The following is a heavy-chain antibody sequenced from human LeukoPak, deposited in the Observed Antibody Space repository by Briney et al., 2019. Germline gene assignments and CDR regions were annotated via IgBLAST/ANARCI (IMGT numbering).Heavy chain of an antibody. D-gene: IGHD2-15*01. CDR1: DYTFTNYG. CDR2: INPSGGVT. Sequence: GASVKVSCKASDYTFTNYGISWVRHAPGQGLEWMGWINPSGGVTKYAQKFQGRVTMTRDTSISTAYMELSRLTSDDTAVYFCARRYCSGISCYPDYWGQGTLVTVSS. CDR3: ARRYCSGISCYPDY. V-gene: IGHV1-2*02. J-gene: IGHJ4*02.